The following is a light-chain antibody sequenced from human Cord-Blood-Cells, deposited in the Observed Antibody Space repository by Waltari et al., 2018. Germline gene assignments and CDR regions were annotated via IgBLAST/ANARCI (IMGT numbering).Light chain of an antibody. J-gene: IGKJ1*01. CDR1: QSICSW. CDR2: DAS. CDR3: QQYNSFSWT. Sequence: DIQMPQSPSTLSASVGDRVTITCRASQSICSWLAWSQQQPGKAPKLLIYDASSLESGVPSRFSGSGSGTEFTLTISSLQPDDFATYYCQQYNSFSWTFGQGTKVEIK. V-gene: IGKV1-5*01.